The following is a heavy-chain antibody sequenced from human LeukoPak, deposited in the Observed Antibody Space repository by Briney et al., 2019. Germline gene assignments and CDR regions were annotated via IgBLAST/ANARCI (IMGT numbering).Heavy chain of an antibody. CDR3: ARDMHYYGMDV. Sequence: GGSLRLSCAASGFTFSSYGMHWVRQAPGKGLEWVAVMWYDGSNKYYADSVKGRFTISRDNSKNTLYLQMNSLRAEDTAVYYCARDMHYYGMDVWGQGTTVTVSS. CDR1: GFTFSSYG. J-gene: IGHJ6*02. CDR2: MWYDGSNK. D-gene: IGHD2-2*01. V-gene: IGHV3-33*01.